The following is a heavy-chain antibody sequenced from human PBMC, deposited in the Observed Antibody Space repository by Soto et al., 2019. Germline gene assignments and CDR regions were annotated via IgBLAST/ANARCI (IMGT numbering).Heavy chain of an antibody. D-gene: IGHD2-15*01. CDR2: IIPILGIA. CDR3: ARDFGFVVVAATGAFDI. Sequence: GGPVKVSFKASGGPFSKYTMNWGRQAPGQGLEWMGRIIPILGIANYAQKFQGRVTITADKSTSTAYMELSSLRSEDTAVYYCARDFGFVVVAATGAFDIWGQGTMVTVSS. V-gene: IGHV1-69*04. CDR1: GGPFSKYT. J-gene: IGHJ3*02.